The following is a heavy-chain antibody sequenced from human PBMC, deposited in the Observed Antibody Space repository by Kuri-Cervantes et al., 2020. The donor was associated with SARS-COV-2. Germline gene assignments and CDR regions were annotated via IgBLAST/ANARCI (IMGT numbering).Heavy chain of an antibody. Sequence: GESLKISCGASGFTFSSYAMSWVRQAPGKGLEWVSVISGSGGTTYYADSVKGRFTVSRDNSKNTLYLQMNSLRAEDTAVYYCASWRIYDSSGYAPGGFDYWGQGTRVTVSS. D-gene: IGHD3-22*01. CDR3: ASWRIYDSSGYAPGGFDY. J-gene: IGHJ4*02. CDR1: GFTFSSYA. CDR2: ISGSGGTT. V-gene: IGHV3-23*01.